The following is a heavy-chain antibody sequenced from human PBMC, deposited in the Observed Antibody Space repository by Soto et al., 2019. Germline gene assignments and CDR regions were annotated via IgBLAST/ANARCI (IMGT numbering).Heavy chain of an antibody. CDR3: AKTYDSSGYYYRY. Sequence: EVQLLESGGGLVQPGGSLRLSCAASGFTFSSYAMSWVRQAPGKGLEWVSAISGSGGSTYYADSVKGRFTISRDNSKNPLYLQMNSLRAEDTAVYYCAKTYDSSGYYYRYWGQGTLVTVSS. J-gene: IGHJ4*02. CDR1: GFTFSSYA. D-gene: IGHD3-22*01. V-gene: IGHV3-23*01. CDR2: ISGSGGST.